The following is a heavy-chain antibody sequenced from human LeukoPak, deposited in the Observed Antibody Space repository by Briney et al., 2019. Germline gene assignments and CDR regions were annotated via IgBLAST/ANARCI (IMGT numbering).Heavy chain of an antibody. CDR2: TSAYNGNT. J-gene: IGHJ4*02. CDR3: ARAQQWLPQGY. Sequence: ASVKVSCKASGYTFTSYGVSWVRQAPGQGLEWMGWTSAYNGNTDYAQKLQGRVTMTTDTSTSTAYMELRSLRSDDTAVYYCARAQQWLPQGYWGQGTLVTVSS. V-gene: IGHV1-18*04. D-gene: IGHD6-19*01. CDR1: GYTFTSYG.